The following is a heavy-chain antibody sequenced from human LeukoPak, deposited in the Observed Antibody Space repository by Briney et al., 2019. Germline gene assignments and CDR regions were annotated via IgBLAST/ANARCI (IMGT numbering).Heavy chain of an antibody. CDR3: AKGRRRGYAYGTIDS. CDR2: ITWDGDST. Sequence: PGGSLRLSCAASGFTFDDYAMHWVRQAPGKGLEWVSLITWDGDSTYYADSVKGRFAISRDNSKNFLYLQMNSLTSEDTALYYCAKGRRRGYAYGTIDSWGQGTLVTVSS. CDR1: GFTFDDYA. D-gene: IGHD5-18*01. J-gene: IGHJ4*02. V-gene: IGHV3-43D*03.